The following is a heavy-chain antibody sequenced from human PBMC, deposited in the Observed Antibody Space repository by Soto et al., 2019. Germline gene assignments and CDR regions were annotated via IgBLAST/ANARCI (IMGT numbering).Heavy chain of an antibody. CDR1: GGTFSSYA. V-gene: IGHV1-69*06. CDR2: IIPIFGTA. D-gene: IGHD6-6*01. Sequence: QVQLVQSGAEVKKPGSSVKVSCKASGGTFSSYAISWVRQAPGQGLEWMGGIIPIFGTANYAQKFQGRVMITADKSTSTAYMELCSLRSEDTAVYYCARGKSSSSSLLFYYYYCGMDVWGQGTTVTVSS. J-gene: IGHJ6*02. CDR3: ARGKSSSSSLLFYYYYCGMDV.